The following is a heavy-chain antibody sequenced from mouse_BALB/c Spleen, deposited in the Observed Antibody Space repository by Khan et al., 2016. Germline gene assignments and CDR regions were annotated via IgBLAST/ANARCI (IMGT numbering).Heavy chain of an antibody. D-gene: IGHD1-1*01. CDR1: GFDFSRYW. V-gene: IGHV4-1*02. Sequence: EVKLLESGGGLVQPGGSLKLSCAASGFDFSRYWMSWVRQAPGKGLEWIGEINPDSSTIYYTPSLKDKFIISRDNAKNTLYLQMSKVRSEDTALYYCARAGYYGYLAYWGQGTLVTVSA. J-gene: IGHJ3*01. CDR2: INPDSSTI. CDR3: ARAGYYGYLAY.